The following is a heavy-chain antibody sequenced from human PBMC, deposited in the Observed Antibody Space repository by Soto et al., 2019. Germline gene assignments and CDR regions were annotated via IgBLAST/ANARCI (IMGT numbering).Heavy chain of an antibody. CDR3: ARGDFSDSPEYFQH. D-gene: IGHD3-22*01. CDR2: IIPIFGTA. CDR1: GGTFSSYA. Sequence: ASVKVSCKASGGTFSSYAISWVRQAPGQGLEWMGGIIPIFGTANYAQKFQGRVTITADESTSPAYMELSSLRSEDTAVYYCARGDFSDSPEYFQHWGQGTLVTVSS. J-gene: IGHJ1*01. V-gene: IGHV1-69*13.